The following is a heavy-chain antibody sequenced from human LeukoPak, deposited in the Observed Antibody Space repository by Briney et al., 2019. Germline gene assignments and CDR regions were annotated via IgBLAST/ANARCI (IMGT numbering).Heavy chain of an antibody. D-gene: IGHD6-6*01. Sequence: TLSLTCAVSGGSIISGVCSWNWFPQPPGKGLEWIGYIYHSGSTYYNPSLKSRVTISLDRSTNQCSLKLSSVTAADTAVYYCARGKAAAPNYFQHWGQGTLVTVSS. CDR2: IYHSGST. J-gene: IGHJ1*01. CDR1: GGSIISGVCS. CDR3: ARGKAAAPNYFQH. V-gene: IGHV4-30-2*01.